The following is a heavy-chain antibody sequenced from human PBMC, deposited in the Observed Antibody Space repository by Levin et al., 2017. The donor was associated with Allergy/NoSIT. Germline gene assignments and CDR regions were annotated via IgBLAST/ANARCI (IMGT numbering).Heavy chain of an antibody. CDR1: GYTFRAYY. Sequence: PGESLKISCKASGYTFRAYYMHWVRQAPGQGLEWMGRINPNNGGTSYAQNFQGRVIMTRDTSISTTYMELSKLRSDDTALYYCAREEAGYGDHDAFDIWGQGTMVTVSS. CDR3: AREEAGYGDHDAFDI. CDR2: INPNNGGT. V-gene: IGHV1-2*06. J-gene: IGHJ3*02. D-gene: IGHD4-17*01.